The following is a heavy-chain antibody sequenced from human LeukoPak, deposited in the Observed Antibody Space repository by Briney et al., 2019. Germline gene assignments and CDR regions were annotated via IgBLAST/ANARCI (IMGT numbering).Heavy chain of an antibody. CDR2: IHYSGST. D-gene: IGHD1-26*01. J-gene: IGHJ3*02. V-gene: IGHV4-59*08. Sequence: SETLSLTCAVSGGSMRSYYWSWIRQPPGKGREWIAYIHYSGSTKDNPSVQSRVTISVDTSKNPFSLRLSPVTAADTAIYYCARHYSLATYTFDIWGQGTMVTVSS. CDR1: GGSMRSYY. CDR3: ARHYSLATYTFDI.